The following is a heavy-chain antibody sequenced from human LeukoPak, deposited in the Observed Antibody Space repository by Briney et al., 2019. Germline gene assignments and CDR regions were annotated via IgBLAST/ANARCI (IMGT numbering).Heavy chain of an antibody. Sequence: PGGSLRLSCAASGFTFSDYYMSWIRQAPGKGLEWVSYISSSGSTIYYADSVKGRFTISRDNAKNSLYLQMNSLRAEDTAVYYCAKSGSWTTVTTFAYWGQGTLVTVSS. V-gene: IGHV3-11*01. CDR2: ISSSGSTI. D-gene: IGHD4-17*01. CDR1: GFTFSDYY. J-gene: IGHJ4*02. CDR3: AKSGSWTTVTTFAY.